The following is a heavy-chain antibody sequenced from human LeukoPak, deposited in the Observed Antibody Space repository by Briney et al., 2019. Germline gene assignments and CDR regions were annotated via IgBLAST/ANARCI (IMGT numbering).Heavy chain of an antibody. D-gene: IGHD5-12*01. CDR3: LSHATKWGI. CDR2: ISAYNGNT. CDR1: GYTFTSYG. Sequence: PGASVKVSCKASGYTFTSYGISWVRQAPGQGLEWMGWISAYNGNTNYAQKLQGRVTMTTDTSTRTAYMALRCLVSADTAGSYCLSHATKWGIWGQGTLVTVCS. V-gene: IGHV1-18*01. J-gene: IGHJ4*02.